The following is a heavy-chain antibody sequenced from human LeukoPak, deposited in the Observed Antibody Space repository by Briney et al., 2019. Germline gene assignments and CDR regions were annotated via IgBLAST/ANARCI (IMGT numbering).Heavy chain of an antibody. J-gene: IGHJ4*02. D-gene: IGHD3-16*01. V-gene: IGHV3-23*01. CDR2: ISVSGGST. CDR1: GFTFSSYA. Sequence: GGSLRLSCAASGFTFSSYAMSWVRQAPGKGLEGVSAISVSGGSTYYADSVKGRFTISRDNSKNTLYLQMNSLRAEDTAVYYCAKDDIYDYVTDYWGQGTLVTVSS. CDR3: AKDDIYDYVTDY.